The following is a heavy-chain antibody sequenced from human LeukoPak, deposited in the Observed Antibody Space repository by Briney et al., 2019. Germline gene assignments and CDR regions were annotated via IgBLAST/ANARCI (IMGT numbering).Heavy chain of an antibody. CDR1: GFTFSRNW. V-gene: IGHV3-74*03. CDR3: AIPGDY. CDR2: INNDASTT. J-gene: IGHJ4*02. Sequence: PGGSLRLSCAASGFTFSRNWMHWVRQAPGKGLVWVSKINNDASTTTYADSVKGRFTISRDNAKNTLSLQMNSLRVEDTAVYYCAIPGDYWGQGTLVSVSS.